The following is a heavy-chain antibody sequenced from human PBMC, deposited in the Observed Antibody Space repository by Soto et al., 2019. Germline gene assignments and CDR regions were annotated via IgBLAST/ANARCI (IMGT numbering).Heavy chain of an antibody. CDR2: ISAYNGNT. D-gene: IGHD3-22*01. CDR1: GYTFTSYG. Sequence: QVQLVQSGAEVKKPGASVKVSCKAFGYTFTSYGISWVRQAPGQGLEWMGWISAYNGNTNYAQKFQGRVTMTTDTSTSTAYMELRSLRSDDTAVYYCARTKLHYGSSGYYFDYFAFWGQGTLVTVSS. CDR3: ARTKLHYGSSGYYFDYFAF. J-gene: IGHJ4*02. V-gene: IGHV1-18*01.